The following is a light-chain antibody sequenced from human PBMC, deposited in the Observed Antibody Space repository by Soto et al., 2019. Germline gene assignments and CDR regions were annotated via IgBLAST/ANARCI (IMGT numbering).Light chain of an antibody. Sequence: DIQMTQSPSTLSASVGDRVIITCRASQSISSWLAWYQQKPWKVPKLLIYDASSLDSGVPSRFSGSGSGTEFTLTISSLQPDDFATYYCQQYNTNSPRTFGQGTKVEIK. V-gene: IGKV1-5*01. J-gene: IGKJ1*01. CDR2: DAS. CDR1: QSISSW. CDR3: QQYNTNSPRT.